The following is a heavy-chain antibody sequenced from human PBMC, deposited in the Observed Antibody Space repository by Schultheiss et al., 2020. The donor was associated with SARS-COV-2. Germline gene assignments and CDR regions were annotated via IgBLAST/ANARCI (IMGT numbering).Heavy chain of an antibody. CDR1: GFTFSSYA. CDR2: ISYDGSNK. Sequence: GGSLRLSCAASGFTFSSYAMHWVRQAPGKGLEWVAVISYDGSNKYYADSVKGRFTISRDNSKNTLYLQMNSLRADDTAVYYCAKGLDPHAFDIWGQGTMVTVSS. CDR3: AKGLDPHAFDI. V-gene: IGHV3-30*04. J-gene: IGHJ3*02. D-gene: IGHD4-11*01.